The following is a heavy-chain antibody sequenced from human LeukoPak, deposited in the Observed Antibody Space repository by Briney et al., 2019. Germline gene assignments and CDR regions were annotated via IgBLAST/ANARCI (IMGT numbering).Heavy chain of an antibody. V-gene: IGHV4-31*03. Sequence: SETLSLTCTVSGGSISSGGYYWSWIRQHPGKGLEWIGYIYYSGSTYYSPSLKSRVTISVDTSKNQFSLKLSSVTAADTAVYYCARDHGSSSWYPFDYWGQGTLVTVSS. D-gene: IGHD6-6*01. CDR2: IYYSGST. J-gene: IGHJ4*02. CDR3: ARDHGSSSWYPFDY. CDR1: GGSISSGGYY.